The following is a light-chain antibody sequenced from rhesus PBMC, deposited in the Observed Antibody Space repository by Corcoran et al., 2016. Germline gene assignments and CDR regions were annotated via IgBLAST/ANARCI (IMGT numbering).Light chain of an antibody. CDR3: QQRSNLSRT. Sequence: ETVVTQSPATLSLSPGERATLSCRASQRVGSYLAWYQQKPGQAPRLLIYGASSRATGIPDRFSGRGSGTDVTLTISSLEPEDVGVYYCQQRSNLSRTFGQGTKVEIK. V-gene: IGKV3-24*04. CDR2: GAS. J-gene: IGKJ1*01. CDR1: QRVGSY.